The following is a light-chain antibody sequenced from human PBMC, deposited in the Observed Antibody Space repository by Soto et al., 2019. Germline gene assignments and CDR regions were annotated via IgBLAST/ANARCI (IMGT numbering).Light chain of an antibody. CDR3: AAWDDSLSGYV. J-gene: IGLJ1*01. V-gene: IGLV1-47*02. CDR1: SSNIGSNY. Sequence: QAVVTQPPSASGTPGQRVTISCSGSSSNIGSNYVYWYQQLPGTAPKLLIYSNNQRPSGVPDRFSGSKSGTSASLAISGLRSEDEADYHCAAWDDSLSGYVFGTGTKVTVL. CDR2: SNN.